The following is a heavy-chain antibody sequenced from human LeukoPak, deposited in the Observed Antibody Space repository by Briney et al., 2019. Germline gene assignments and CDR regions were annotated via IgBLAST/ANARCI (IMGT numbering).Heavy chain of an antibody. D-gene: IGHD1-26*01. V-gene: IGHV4-59*01. Sequence: SETLSLTCTVSGGSIGNFFWSWIRQSPGQGLEWIGFIYENGRTSYNPSLKSRVTISVDMSKNQFSLRLTSMTAADTAVYYCARDWELGHWGRGILVTVTS. CDR1: GGSIGNFF. J-gene: IGHJ4*02. CDR2: IYENGRT. CDR3: ARDWELGH.